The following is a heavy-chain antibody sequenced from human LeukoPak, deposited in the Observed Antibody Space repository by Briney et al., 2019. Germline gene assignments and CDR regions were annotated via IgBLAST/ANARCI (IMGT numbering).Heavy chain of an antibody. Sequence: SETLSLTCAVYGGSFSGYYWSWIRQPPGKGLEWIGEINHSGSTNYNPSLKSRVTISVDTSKNQFSLKLSSVTAEDTAVYYCARQQNDYGDKNWIYYFDYWGQGTLVTVSS. D-gene: IGHD4-17*01. CDR1: GGSFSGYY. V-gene: IGHV4-34*01. CDR3: ARQQNDYGDKNWIYYFDY. CDR2: INHSGST. J-gene: IGHJ4*02.